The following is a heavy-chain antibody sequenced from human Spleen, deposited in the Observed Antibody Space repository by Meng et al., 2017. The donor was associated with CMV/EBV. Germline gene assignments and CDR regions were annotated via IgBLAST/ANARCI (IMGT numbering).Heavy chain of an antibody. CDR2: IRSKPNNHAT. D-gene: IGHD4-17*01. J-gene: IGHJ4*02. Sequence: GGSLRLSCAASGFTFSDSAMHWVRQTSGKGLEWVGRIRSKPNNHATAYGTSVKGRFTISRDDSKNMAYLQMNSLKTEDTAVYYCARLFWGGYGDFPVWGQGTVVTVSS. CDR3: ARLFWGGYGDFPV. CDR1: GFTFSDSA. V-gene: IGHV3-73*01.